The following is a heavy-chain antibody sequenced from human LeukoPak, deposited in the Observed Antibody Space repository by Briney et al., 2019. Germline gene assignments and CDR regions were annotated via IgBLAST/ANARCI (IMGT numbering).Heavy chain of an antibody. V-gene: IGHV3-7*03. CDR1: GFTFSSYW. CDR2: INHNGNVN. CDR3: ARYYGDYAFDI. Sequence: GGSLRLSCAASGFTFSSYWMNWARQAPGKGLEWVASINHNGNVNYYVDSVKGRFTISRDNAKNSLYLQMSNLRAEDTAVYYCARYYGDYAFDIWGQGTMVTVSS. J-gene: IGHJ3*02. D-gene: IGHD4-17*01.